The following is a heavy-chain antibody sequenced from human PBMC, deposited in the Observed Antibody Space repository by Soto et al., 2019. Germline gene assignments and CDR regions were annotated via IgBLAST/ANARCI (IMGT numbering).Heavy chain of an antibody. J-gene: IGHJ6*03. CDR3: AKDPYSNPFEYYYYYMDV. Sequence: ASVKVSCKASGGTFSSYTISWVRQAPGQGLEWMGRIIPILGIANYAQKFQGRVTITADKSTSTAYMELSSLRSEDTAVYYCAKDPYSNPFEYYYYYMDVWGKGTTVTVSS. CDR1: GGTFSSYT. CDR2: IIPILGIA. D-gene: IGHD4-4*01. V-gene: IGHV1-69*04.